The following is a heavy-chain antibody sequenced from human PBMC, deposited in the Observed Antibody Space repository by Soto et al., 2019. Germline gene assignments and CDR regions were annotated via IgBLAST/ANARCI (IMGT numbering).Heavy chain of an antibody. Sequence: QVQLQESGQGLVKPSETLSLTCTVSGAFSSTYYWSWIRQPPGKGLEWIGYMNNIGRTNYNPSLKSRVTISLDTSKNQFSLKLSSVIAADTAVYYCARSFCRDAVRCNWFDPWGLGTLVTASS. D-gene: IGHD2-8*01. CDR1: GAFSSTYY. J-gene: IGHJ5*02. CDR3: ARSFCRDAVRCNWFDP. CDR2: MNNIGRT. V-gene: IGHV4-59*01.